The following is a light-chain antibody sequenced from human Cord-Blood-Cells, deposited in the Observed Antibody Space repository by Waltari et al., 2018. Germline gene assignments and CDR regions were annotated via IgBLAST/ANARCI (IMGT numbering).Light chain of an antibody. J-gene: IGKJ1*01. CDR3: QQYNNWPPWT. V-gene: IGKV3-15*01. CDR1: QRVSGN. CDR2: GAS. Sequence: EIAMTQSPATLSVSPGERATLSCRDSQRVSGNLAWYQQKPCQAPTLLIYGASTRATGIPARFSGSGSGTEFTLTISSLQSEDFAVYYCQQYNNWPPWTFGQGTKVEIK.